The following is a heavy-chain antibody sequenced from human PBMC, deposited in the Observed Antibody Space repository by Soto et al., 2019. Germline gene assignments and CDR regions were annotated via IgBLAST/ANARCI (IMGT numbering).Heavy chain of an antibody. CDR1: GYTFTSYG. D-gene: IGHD2-2*02. J-gene: IGHJ6*02. V-gene: IGHV1-18*01. CDR3: ARDRGVYCSSTSCYTGGMDV. Sequence: GASVKVSCKASGYTFTSYGISWVRQAPGQGLEWMGWISAYNGNTNYAQKLQGRVTMTTDTSTSTAYMELRSLRSDDTAVYYCARDRGVYCSSTSCYTGGMDVWGQGTTVTVSS. CDR2: ISAYNGNT.